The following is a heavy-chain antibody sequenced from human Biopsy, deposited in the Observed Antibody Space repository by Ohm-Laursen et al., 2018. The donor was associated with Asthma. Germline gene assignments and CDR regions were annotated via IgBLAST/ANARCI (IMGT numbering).Heavy chain of an antibody. D-gene: IGHD3-10*01. CDR1: GYTFNSAG. Sequence: SVKVSCKTSGYTFNSAGTTWVRQAPGQGLEWMGWISVYNGNTKVAQKLQDRVTMIADTSTSTAYMELRSLRSDDTAVYFCARAVDYSHYYGIDVWGQGTTVTVS. J-gene: IGHJ6*02. CDR2: ISVYNGNT. V-gene: IGHV1-18*01. CDR3: ARAVDYSHYYGIDV.